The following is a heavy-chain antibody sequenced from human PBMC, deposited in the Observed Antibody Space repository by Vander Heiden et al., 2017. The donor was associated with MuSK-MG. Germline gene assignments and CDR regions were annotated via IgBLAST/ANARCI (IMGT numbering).Heavy chain of an antibody. CDR1: GYTFTSYG. CDR3: AMPRTPYYYGSGSHNWFDP. Sequence: QVQLVQSGAEVKKPGASVKVSCKASGYTFTSYGISWVRQAPGQGLEWMGWISAYNGNTNYAQKLQGRVTMTTDTSTSTAYMELRSLRSDDTAVYYCAMPRTPYYYGSGSHNWFDPWGQGTLVTVSS. V-gene: IGHV1-18*01. CDR2: ISAYNGNT. D-gene: IGHD3-10*01. J-gene: IGHJ5*02.